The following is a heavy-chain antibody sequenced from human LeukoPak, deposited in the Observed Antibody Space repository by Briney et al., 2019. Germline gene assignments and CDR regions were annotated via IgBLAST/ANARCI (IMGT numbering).Heavy chain of an antibody. CDR2: INHSGST. Sequence: SETLSLTCAVSGGSFSGYYWSWIRQPPGKGLEWIGEINHSGSTNYNPSLKSRVTISVDTSKNQFSLKLSSVTAADTAVYYCASSWVWYYMDVWGKGTTVTVSS. CDR1: GGSFSGYY. V-gene: IGHV4-34*01. D-gene: IGHD2-15*01. CDR3: ASSWVWYYMDV. J-gene: IGHJ6*03.